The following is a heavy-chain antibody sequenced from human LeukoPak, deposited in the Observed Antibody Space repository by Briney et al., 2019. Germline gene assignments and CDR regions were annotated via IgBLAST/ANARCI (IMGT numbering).Heavy chain of an antibody. Sequence: PSETLSLTCTVSGGSISSYYWSWIRQPPGKGLEWIGYIYYSGSTNYNPSLKSRVTISVDTSKNQFSLKLSSVTAADTAVYYCARVGYTAAAGTNHYYYGMDVWGQGTTVTVSS. D-gene: IGHD6-13*01. CDR3: ARVGYTAAAGTNHYYYGMDV. CDR1: GGSISSYY. CDR2: IYYSGST. V-gene: IGHV4-59*01. J-gene: IGHJ6*02.